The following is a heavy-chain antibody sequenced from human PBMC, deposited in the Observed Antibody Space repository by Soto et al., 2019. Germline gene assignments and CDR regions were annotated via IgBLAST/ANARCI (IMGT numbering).Heavy chain of an antibody. CDR3: TSLINYGGNKYYFDY. J-gene: IGHJ4*02. Sequence: GGSLRLSCAASGFTFSGSAMHWVRQASGKGLEWVGRIRSKANSYATAYAASVKGRFTISRDDSKNTAYLQMNSLKTEDTAVYYCTSLINYGGNKYYFDYWGQGTLVTVSS. D-gene: IGHD4-17*01. V-gene: IGHV3-73*01. CDR2: IRSKANSYAT. CDR1: GFTFSGSA.